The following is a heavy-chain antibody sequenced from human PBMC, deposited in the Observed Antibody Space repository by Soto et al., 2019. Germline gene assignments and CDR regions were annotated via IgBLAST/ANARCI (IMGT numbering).Heavy chain of an antibody. CDR1: GGTFSSYA. CDR3: ARGDDYGGIPNWFDP. D-gene: IGHD4-17*01. Sequence: GASVKVSCKASGGTFSSYAISWVRQAPGQGLEWMGGIIPIFGTANYAQKFQGRVTITADESTSTAYMELSSLRSEDTAVYYCARGDDYGGIPNWFDPWGQGTLVTVSS. J-gene: IGHJ5*02. CDR2: IIPIFGTA. V-gene: IGHV1-69*13.